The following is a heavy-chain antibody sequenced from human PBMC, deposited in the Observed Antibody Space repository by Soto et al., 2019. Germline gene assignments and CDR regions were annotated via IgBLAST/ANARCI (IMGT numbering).Heavy chain of an antibody. CDR2: ISSSSSYI. CDR1: GFTFSSYS. Sequence: PGGSLRLSCAASGFTFSSYSMNWVRQAPGKGLEWVSSISSSSSYIYYADSVKGRFTISRDNAKNSLYLQMNSLRAEDTAVYYCAKEWELEENYWGQGTLVTAPQ. CDR3: AKEWELEENY. D-gene: IGHD1-26*01. V-gene: IGHV3-21*04. J-gene: IGHJ4*02.